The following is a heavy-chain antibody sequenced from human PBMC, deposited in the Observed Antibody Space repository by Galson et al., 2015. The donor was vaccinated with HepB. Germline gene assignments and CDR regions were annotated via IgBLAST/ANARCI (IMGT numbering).Heavy chain of an antibody. Sequence: SVKVSCKASGYTFTSYAMHWVRQAPGQRLEWMGWINAGNGNTKYSQKFQGRVTTTRDTSASTAYMELSSLRSEDTAVYYCARSRRIAAAGTDYWGQGTLVTVSS. J-gene: IGHJ4*02. D-gene: IGHD6-13*01. CDR3: ARSRRIAAAGTDY. CDR2: INAGNGNT. V-gene: IGHV1-3*01. CDR1: GYTFTSYA.